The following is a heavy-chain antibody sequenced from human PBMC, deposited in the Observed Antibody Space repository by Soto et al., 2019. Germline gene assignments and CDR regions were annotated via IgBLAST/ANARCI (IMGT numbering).Heavy chain of an antibody. Sequence: GESLKISCNGSGYSFTIDCIGLVLQMPGKGLDWMGIIYPGDSDTRYSPSFQGQVTISADKSISTAYLQWSSLKASDTAMYYCARLVKYNYIFDYWGQGTLVTVSS. CDR2: IYPGDSDT. CDR3: ARLVKYNYIFDY. J-gene: IGHJ4*02. D-gene: IGHD5-18*01. CDR1: GYSFTIDC. V-gene: IGHV5-51*01.